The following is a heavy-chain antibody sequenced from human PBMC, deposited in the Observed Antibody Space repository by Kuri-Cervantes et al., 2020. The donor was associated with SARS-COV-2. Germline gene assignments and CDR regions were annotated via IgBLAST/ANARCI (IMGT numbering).Heavy chain of an antibody. D-gene: IGHD3-16*01. CDR3: ARLPAGLRLGERYFDY. CDR1: GGSFSAYQ. V-gene: IGHV4-34*01. J-gene: IGHJ4*02. CDR2: INHTGST. Sequence: SQTLSLTCAVHGGSFSAYQWSWIRQPPGKGLEWIGEINHTGSTSYNPSLKSRLTIPLDTSKNQFSLNLNSLTAADTAVYYCARLPAGLRLGERYFDYWGQGTLVTVSS.